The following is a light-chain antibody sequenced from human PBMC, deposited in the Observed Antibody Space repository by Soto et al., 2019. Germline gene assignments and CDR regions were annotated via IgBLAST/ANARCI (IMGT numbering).Light chain of an antibody. J-gene: IGLJ2*01. CDR2: DDN. V-gene: IGLV1-51*01. CDR3: GTWDRSLSAVV. Sequence: QSVLTQPPSVSAAPGQKVTISCSGSNSNIETNYVSWYQHLPGTAPKLLIYDDNKRSSGIPDRFSGSKSGTSATLGITGLQTGDEATYYCGTWDRSLSAVVFGGGTQLTVL. CDR1: NSNIETNY.